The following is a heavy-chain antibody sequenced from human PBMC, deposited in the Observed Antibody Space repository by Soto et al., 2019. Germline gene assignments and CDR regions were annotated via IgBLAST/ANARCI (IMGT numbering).Heavy chain of an antibody. CDR2: ISYDGSNK. D-gene: IGHD3-10*02. CDR3: ARYVFFFQAEDGIRDTVPVSAFLLNRSSDL. V-gene: IGHV3-30-3*01. Sequence: KGLEWVGGISYDGSNKYYADSLKGRFTISRDDSKNTLYLQMNSLRAEDTAVYYCARYVFFFQAEDGIRDTVPVSAFLLNRSSDL. J-gene: IGHJ2*01.